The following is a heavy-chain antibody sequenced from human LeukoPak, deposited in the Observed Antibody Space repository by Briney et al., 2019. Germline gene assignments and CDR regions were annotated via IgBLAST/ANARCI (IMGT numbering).Heavy chain of an antibody. D-gene: IGHD3-3*01. CDR2: INHSGST. V-gene: IGHV4-34*01. CDR3: ARGPALVYDLWSGYRAGFDP. Sequence: SETLSLTCAVYGGSFSGYYWSWIRQPPGKGLEWIGEINHSGSTNYNPSLKSRVTISVDTSKNQFSLKLSSVTAADTAVYYCARGPALVYDLWSGYRAGFDPWGQGTLVTVSS. J-gene: IGHJ5*02. CDR1: GGSFSGYY.